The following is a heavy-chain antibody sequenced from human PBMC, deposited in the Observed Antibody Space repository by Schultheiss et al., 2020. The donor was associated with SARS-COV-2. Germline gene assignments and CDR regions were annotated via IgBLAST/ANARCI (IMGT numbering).Heavy chain of an antibody. J-gene: IGHJ3*02. V-gene: IGHV4-59*01. D-gene: IGHD3-22*01. CDR3: ARVKRKYYDSSGYPYDAFDI. CDR2: IYYSGST. Sequence: SKTLSLTCTVSGGSISSYYWSWIRQPPGKGLEWIGYIYYSGSTNYNPSLKSRVTISVDTSKNQFSLKLSSVTAADTAVYYCARVKRKYYDSSGYPYDAFDIWGQGTMVTVSS. CDR1: GGSISSYY.